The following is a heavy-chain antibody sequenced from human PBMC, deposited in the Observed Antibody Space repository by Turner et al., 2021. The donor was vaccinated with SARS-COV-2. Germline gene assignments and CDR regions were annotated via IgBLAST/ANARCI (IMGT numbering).Heavy chain of an antibody. V-gene: IGHV1-18*04. D-gene: IGHD2-2*01. CDR2: ISAYKGNT. CDR3: ASDCSSTSCQTGYFQH. J-gene: IGHJ1*01. CDR1: GYTFTSYG. Sequence: QVQLVQSGAEVKKPGASVKVSCKASGYTFTSYGISWVRQAPGQGLEWMGWISAYKGNTNYAQKLQGRVTMTTDTSTSTAYMELRSLRSDDTVVYYCASDCSSTSCQTGYFQHWGQGTLVTVSS.